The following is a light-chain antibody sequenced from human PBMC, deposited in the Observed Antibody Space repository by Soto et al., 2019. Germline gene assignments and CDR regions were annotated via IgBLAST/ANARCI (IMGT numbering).Light chain of an antibody. V-gene: IGLV2-8*01. CDR2: EVG. CDR1: TSDVGGYNY. CDR3: SSFAGNNNLV. Sequence: QSALTQPPSASGSPGQSVTISCTGTTSDVGGYNYVSWYQQHPGKAPKLMISEVGKRPSGVPDRFSGSKSGNTASLTVSGLQAEDEADYYCSSFAGNNNLVFGGGTQLTLL. J-gene: IGLJ2*01.